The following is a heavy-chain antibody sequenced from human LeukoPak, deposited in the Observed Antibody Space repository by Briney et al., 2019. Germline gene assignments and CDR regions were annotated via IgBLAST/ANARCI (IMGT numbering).Heavy chain of an antibody. D-gene: IGHD3-22*01. V-gene: IGHV1-69*04. CDR2: IIPILGIA. Sequence: SVKVSCKASGGTFSSYAISWVRQAPGQGLEWMGRIIPILGIANYAQKFQGRVTITADKSTSTAYMELSSLRSEDTAVYYRARDRWDYYDSSGYPIDYWGQGTLVTVSS. CDR1: GGTFSSYA. J-gene: IGHJ4*02. CDR3: ARDRWDYYDSSGYPIDY.